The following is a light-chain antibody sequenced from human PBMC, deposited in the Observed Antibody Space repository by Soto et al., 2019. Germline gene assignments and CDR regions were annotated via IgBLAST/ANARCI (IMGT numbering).Light chain of an antibody. CDR1: QSVGTF. J-gene: IGKJ1*01. Sequence: EIVLTQSPATLSLSPGERATLSCRASQSVGTFFAWYQQKPGQAPRLLIFDTSRRATGIPDRFTGSGSGTDFALTISRVEPQDIAVYFCQQYGSSPGTFGQGTKVDIK. V-gene: IGKV3-20*01. CDR3: QQYGSSPGT. CDR2: DTS.